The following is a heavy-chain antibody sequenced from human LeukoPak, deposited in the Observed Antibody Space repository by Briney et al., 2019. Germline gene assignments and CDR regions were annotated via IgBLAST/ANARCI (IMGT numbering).Heavy chain of an antibody. CDR2: IYTSGST. CDR1: GGSVSSGSYY. Sequence: SETLSLTCTVSGGSVSSGSYYWSWIRQPAGKGLEWIGRIYTSGSTNYNPSLKSRVTISVDTSKNQFSLKLSSVTAADTAVYYCARGWGKYDFWSGYLPGNSYYMDVWGKGTTVSVSS. CDR3: ARGWGKYDFWSGYLPGNSYYMDV. D-gene: IGHD3-3*01. V-gene: IGHV4-61*02. J-gene: IGHJ6*03.